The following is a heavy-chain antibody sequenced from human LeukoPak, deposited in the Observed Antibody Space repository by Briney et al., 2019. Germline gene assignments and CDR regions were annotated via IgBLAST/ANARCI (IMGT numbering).Heavy chain of an antibody. J-gene: IGHJ4*02. D-gene: IGHD3-10*01. CDR3: ARDSGRYGSGSYYKYDY. CDR1: GFTVSSNY. CDR2: IYSGGST. V-gene: IGHV3-66*01. Sequence: GGSLRLSCAASGFTVSSNYMSWVRQAPGKGLEWVSVIYSGGSTYYADSVKGRFTISRDNSKNTLYLQMNSLRAEDTAVYYCARDSGRYGSGSYYKYDYWGQGTLVTVSS.